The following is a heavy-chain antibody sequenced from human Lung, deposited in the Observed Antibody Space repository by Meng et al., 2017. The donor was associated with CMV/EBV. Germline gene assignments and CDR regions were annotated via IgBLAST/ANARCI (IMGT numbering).Heavy chain of an antibody. CDR2: ISYDGSNK. CDR3: ASGGGHDAFDI. CDR1: GFTFSGYA. J-gene: IGHJ3*02. V-gene: IGHV3-30*04. D-gene: IGHD4-23*01. Sequence: GESLKISCAASGFTFSGYAMHWVRQAPGKGLEWVAVISYDGSNKYYADSVKGRFTISRDNSKNTLYLQMNSLRVEDTAIYYCASGGGHDAFDIWGQGTVVTVSS.